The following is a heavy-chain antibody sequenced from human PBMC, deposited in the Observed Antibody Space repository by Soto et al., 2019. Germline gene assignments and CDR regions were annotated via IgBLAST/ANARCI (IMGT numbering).Heavy chain of an antibody. CDR2: MNPNSGNT. Sequence: ASVKVSCKASGYTFTSYDINWVRQATGQGLEWMGWMNPNSGNTGYAQKFQGRVTMTRNTSISTAYMELSSLRSDDTAVYYFARSLRRTGIAAAGGFPDYWGQGTLVTVSS. V-gene: IGHV1-8*01. J-gene: IGHJ4*02. CDR1: GYTFTSYD. CDR3: ARSLRRTGIAAAGGFPDY. D-gene: IGHD6-13*01.